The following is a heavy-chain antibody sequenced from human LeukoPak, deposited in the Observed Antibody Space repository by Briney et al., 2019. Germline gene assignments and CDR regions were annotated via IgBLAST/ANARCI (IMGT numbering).Heavy chain of an antibody. Sequence: GGSLRLSCAASGFTFSSYAMSWVRQAPGKGLEWVSAISGSGGSTYYAASVKGRFTISRDNSKNTLYLQMNSLRAEDTAVYYCAKSSGRFGELLYDYWGQGTLVTVSS. D-gene: IGHD3-10*01. J-gene: IGHJ4*02. CDR3: AKSSGRFGELLYDY. CDR2: ISGSGGST. V-gene: IGHV3-23*01. CDR1: GFTFSSYA.